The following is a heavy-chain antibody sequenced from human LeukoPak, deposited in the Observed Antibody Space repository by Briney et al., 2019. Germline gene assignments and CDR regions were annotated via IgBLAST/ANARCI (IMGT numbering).Heavy chain of an antibody. V-gene: IGHV3-23*01. J-gene: IGHJ4*02. D-gene: IGHD4-17*01. CDR2: IYGSGGGQA. Sequence: TGGSLRLSCAASGFSFRDYTMNWVRQAPGKGLEWVSGIYGSGGGQAFYADSVRGRFTISRDDSRHVVFLQMDSLRVEDTALYYCAKDMEPDGAWDVDQWGQGTLVTVS. CDR3: AKDMEPDGAWDVDQ. CDR1: GFSFRDYT.